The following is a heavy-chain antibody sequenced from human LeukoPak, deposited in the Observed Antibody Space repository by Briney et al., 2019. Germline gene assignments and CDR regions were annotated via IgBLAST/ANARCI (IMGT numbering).Heavy chain of an antibody. CDR3: ARGKELTGTSGHYSFDF. Sequence: ASVKVSCKASGYTFTNYGINWLRQAPGQGLEWLGWISTYNGDTKYAQKFQGRVTMTTDTSTTTVFMELRGLRSDDTAVYYCARGKELTGTSGHYSFDFWGQGTLVSVSS. V-gene: IGHV1-18*01. CDR2: ISTYNGDT. D-gene: IGHD1-7*01. CDR1: GYTFTNYG. J-gene: IGHJ4*02.